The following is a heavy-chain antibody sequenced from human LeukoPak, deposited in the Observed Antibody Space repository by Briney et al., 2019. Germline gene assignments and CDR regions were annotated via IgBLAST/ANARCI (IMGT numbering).Heavy chain of an antibody. J-gene: IGHJ2*01. D-gene: IGHD3-22*01. CDR2: ISSSGTTM. CDR3: AGGQNYYYDSSGYPNWYFDL. V-gene: IGHV3-48*03. Sequence: GGSLRLSCAASGFTFSSYAMSWVRQGPGKGLEWISYISSSGTTMYYGDTVKGRFTISRDNAKNSLYLQMNSLRAEDTAVYYCAGGQNYYYDSSGYPNWYFDLWGRGTLVAVSS. CDR1: GFTFSSYA.